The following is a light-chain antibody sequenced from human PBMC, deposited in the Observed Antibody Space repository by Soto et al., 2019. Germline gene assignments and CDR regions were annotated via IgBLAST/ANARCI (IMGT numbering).Light chain of an antibody. J-gene: IGKJ2*01. CDR3: QQYGNSVYT. CDR1: QSISSSY. CDR2: AAS. V-gene: IGKV3-20*01. Sequence: EIVLTQSPGTLSSSPGERATLSCRASQSISSSYLAWYQQKPGQTPRLLIYAASTRATGIPDRFTGSGSGKDFTLTISRLEPDDFAVYYCQQYGNSVYTFGQGTNLEIK.